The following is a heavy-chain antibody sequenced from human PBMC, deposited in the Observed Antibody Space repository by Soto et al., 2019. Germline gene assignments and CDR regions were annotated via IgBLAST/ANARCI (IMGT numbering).Heavy chain of an antibody. V-gene: IGHV4-4*07. CDR3: AANWRGAYEGLFDL. CDR1: GGPISGYY. J-gene: IGHJ3*01. D-gene: IGHD1-1*01. CDR2: IYSAGTT. Sequence: QVQLRESGPGLVKPSETLSLTCNVSGGPISGYYWNWVRQPAGKGLEWIGRIYSAGTTDLNPSLKSRVIMSVDTSSNQLSLKLLSVTAADTAVYYCAANWRGAYEGLFDLWGQGTTVTVSS.